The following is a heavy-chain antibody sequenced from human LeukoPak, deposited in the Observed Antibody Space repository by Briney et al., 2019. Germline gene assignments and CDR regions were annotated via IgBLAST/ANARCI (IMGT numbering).Heavy chain of an antibody. CDR1: GFTFSSYS. CDR2: ICSSSSTI. D-gene: IGHD6-13*01. CDR3: VRVALVAAGWGANFDY. V-gene: IGHV3-48*01. J-gene: IGHJ4*02. Sequence: PGGSLRLSCAASGFTFSSYSMNWVRQAPGKGLEWVSYICSSSSTIYYADSVKGRFTISRDNANNSLYLQMNSLRAEDTAVYYCVRVALVAAGWGANFDYGGQGTLVTVSS.